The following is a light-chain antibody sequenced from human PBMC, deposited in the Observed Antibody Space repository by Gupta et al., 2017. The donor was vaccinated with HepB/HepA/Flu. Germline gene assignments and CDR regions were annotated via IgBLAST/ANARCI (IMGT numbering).Light chain of an antibody. CDR2: EVN. CDR1: SSHVGAYNY. V-gene: IGLV2-8*01. Sequence: SALTQPPSASGSPGPSVTISCTGTSSHVGAYNYVTWYQQHPGKAPKLMIYEVNKRPSGVPDRFSGSKSGNTASLTVSGLQAEDEADYYCSSYAGSNNLVFGGGTKLTVL. J-gene: IGLJ2*01. CDR3: SSYAGSNNLV.